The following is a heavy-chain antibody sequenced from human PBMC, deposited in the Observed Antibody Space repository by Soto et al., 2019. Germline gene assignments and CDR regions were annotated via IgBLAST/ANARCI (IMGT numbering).Heavy chain of an antibody. CDR2: ITGGGSST. V-gene: IGHV3-23*01. CDR3: AKTIVGATRHAFDI. CDR1: GFTFSSYA. D-gene: IGHD1-26*01. Sequence: EVQLLESGGGLAQPGGSLRLSCAASGFTFSSYAMNWVRQSPGKWPEWVSAITGGGSSTYNADPVKGRFTLSRDNSKNTLYLQMSSLRAEDTALYYCAKTIVGATRHAFDIWGQGTMVTVSS. J-gene: IGHJ3*02.